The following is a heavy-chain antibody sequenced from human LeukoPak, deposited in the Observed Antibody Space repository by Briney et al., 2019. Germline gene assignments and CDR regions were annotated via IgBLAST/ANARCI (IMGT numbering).Heavy chain of an antibody. V-gene: IGHV3-30*02. D-gene: IGHD1/OR15-1a*01. CDR3: AIHRTSNMDY. CDR2: IRHDGSHE. CDR1: GFTSRYYA. J-gene: IGHJ4*02. Sequence: GRPLRLYCAASGFTSRYYAMPLVRQAPHKGLEWVASIRHDGSHEYYGDSVKGRFIISRDSSKSTLYLQMNTLRAEDTAVYYCAIHRTSNMDYLGQGTLVTVSS.